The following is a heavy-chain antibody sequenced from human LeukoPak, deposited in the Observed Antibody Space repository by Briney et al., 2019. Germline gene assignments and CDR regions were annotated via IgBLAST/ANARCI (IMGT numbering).Heavy chain of an antibody. V-gene: IGHV3-33*08. CDR1: GFTFSSYG. D-gene: IGHD6-13*01. CDR3: ARGGKQQLAYYSDY. J-gene: IGHJ4*02. Sequence: PGGSLRLSCAASGFTFSSYGMHWVRQAPGKGLEWVAVIWYDGSNKYYADSVKGRFTISRDNSKNTLYLQMNSLRAEDTAVYYCARGGKQQLAYYSDYWGQGTLVTVSS. CDR2: IWYDGSNK.